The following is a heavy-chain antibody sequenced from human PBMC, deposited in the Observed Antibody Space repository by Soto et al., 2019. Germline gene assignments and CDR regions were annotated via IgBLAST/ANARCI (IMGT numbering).Heavy chain of an antibody. Sequence: SETLSLTCTVSGGYISSYYWRWIQPPPGKGLEWIGYIYYSGSTNYNPSLKSRVTISVDTSKNQFSLKLSSVTAADTAVYYCARIFYDSSGYYFGPSRGNWFDPWGQRTLVTVSS. CDR1: GGYISSYY. CDR3: ARIFYDSSGYYFGPSRGNWFDP. CDR2: IYYSGST. D-gene: IGHD3-22*01. V-gene: IGHV4-59*01. J-gene: IGHJ5*02.